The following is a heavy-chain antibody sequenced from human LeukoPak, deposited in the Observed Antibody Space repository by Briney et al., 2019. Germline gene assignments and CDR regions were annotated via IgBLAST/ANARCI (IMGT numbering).Heavy chain of an antibody. CDR1: GFTFDDYA. CDR3: AKDPDSSGDIAVGSFDY. D-gene: IGHD6-19*01. Sequence: PGRSLRLSCAASGFTFDDYAMHWVRQAPGKGLEWVSGISWNSGSIGYADSVKGRFTISRDNAKNSLYLQMNSLRAEDTALYYCAKDPDSSGDIAVGSFDYWGQGTLVTVSP. CDR2: ISWNSGSI. V-gene: IGHV3-9*01. J-gene: IGHJ4*02.